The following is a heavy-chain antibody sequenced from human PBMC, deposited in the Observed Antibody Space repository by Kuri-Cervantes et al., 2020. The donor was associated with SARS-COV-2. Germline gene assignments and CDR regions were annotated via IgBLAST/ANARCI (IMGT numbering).Heavy chain of an antibody. CDR3: ARHRYSTSSGIRELDH. D-gene: IGHD6-6*01. CDR2: INHSGST. J-gene: IGHJ4*02. Sequence: SETLSLTCAVYGGSFSGYYWSWIRQPPGKGLEWIGEINHSGSTNYNPSLTSRVTMSVDTSNNQFSLRLTSVTAADTAVYYCARHRYSTSSGIRELDHWGQGTLVTVSS. V-gene: IGHV4-34*01. CDR1: GGSFSGYY.